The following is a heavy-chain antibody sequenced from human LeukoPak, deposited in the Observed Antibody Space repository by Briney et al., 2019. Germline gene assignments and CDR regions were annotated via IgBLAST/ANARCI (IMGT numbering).Heavy chain of an antibody. Sequence: ASVKVSCKASGYTFTSYDINWVRQATGQGLEWMGWINTNTGNPTYAQGFTGRFVFSLDTSVSTAYLQISSLKAEDTAVYYCARSDFWSGYPTTRFDPWGQGTLVTVSS. J-gene: IGHJ5*02. V-gene: IGHV7-4-1*02. D-gene: IGHD3-3*01. CDR3: ARSDFWSGYPTTRFDP. CDR1: GYTFTSYD. CDR2: INTNTGNP.